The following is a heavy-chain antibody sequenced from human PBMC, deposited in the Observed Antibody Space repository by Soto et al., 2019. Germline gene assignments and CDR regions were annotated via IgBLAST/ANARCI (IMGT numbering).Heavy chain of an antibody. J-gene: IGHJ6*03. D-gene: IGHD3-3*01. CDR3: ARQAYDFWSGYISYYYMDV. V-gene: IGHV4-39*01. Sequence: PSETLSLTCTASGGSISSSSYYWGWIRQPPGKGLEWIGSIYYSGSTYYNPSLKSRVTISVDTSKNQFSLKLSSVTAADTAVYYCARQAYDFWSGYISYYYMDVWGKGTTVTSP. CDR1: GGSISSSSYY. CDR2: IYYSGST.